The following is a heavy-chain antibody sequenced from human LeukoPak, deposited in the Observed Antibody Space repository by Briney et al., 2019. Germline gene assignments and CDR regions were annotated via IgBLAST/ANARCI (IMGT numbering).Heavy chain of an antibody. CDR3: ARVFCRSITCPVDY. CDR2: ISSSITTI. V-gene: IGHV3-48*04. D-gene: IGHD2-2*01. J-gene: IGHJ4*02. CDR1: EFTFITYS. Sequence: GGSLRLSCAASEFTFITYSMNWVRQAPGKGREWISYISSSITTIYYADSVRGRFTISRDNAKNSLYLQMNSLTAEDTAVYYCARVFCRSITCPVDYWGQGILVTVSS.